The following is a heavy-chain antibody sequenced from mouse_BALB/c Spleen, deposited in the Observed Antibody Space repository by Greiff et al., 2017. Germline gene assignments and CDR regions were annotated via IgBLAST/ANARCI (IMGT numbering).Heavy chain of an antibody. CDR1: GFTFSSFG. CDR3: ARNYYRYDDGYYFDY. D-gene: IGHD2-14*01. J-gene: IGHJ2*01. Sequence: EVKLVESGGGLVQPGGSRKLSCAASGFTFSSFGMHWVRQAPEKGLEWVAYISSGSSTIYYADTVKGRFTISRDKPKNTLFLQMTSLRSEDTAMYYCARNYYRYDDGYYFDYWGQGTTLTVSS. V-gene: IGHV5-17*02. CDR2: ISSGSSTI.